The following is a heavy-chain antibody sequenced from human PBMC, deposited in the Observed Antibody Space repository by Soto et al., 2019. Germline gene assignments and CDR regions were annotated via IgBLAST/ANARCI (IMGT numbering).Heavy chain of an antibody. Sequence: ASVKVSCKASGGTFSSYAISWVRQAPGQGLEWMGGIIPIFGTANYAQKFQGRVTITADKSTSTAYMELSSLRSEDTAVYYCARIPPGSSGSYYNAPNDNWFDPWGQGTLVTVSS. CDR1: GGTFSSYA. D-gene: IGHD3-10*01. J-gene: IGHJ5*02. CDR3: ARIPPGSSGSYYNAPNDNWFDP. CDR2: IIPIFGTA. V-gene: IGHV1-69*06.